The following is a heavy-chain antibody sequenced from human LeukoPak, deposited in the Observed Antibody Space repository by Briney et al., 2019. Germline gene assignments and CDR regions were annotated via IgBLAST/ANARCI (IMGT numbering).Heavy chain of an antibody. Sequence: PGGSLRLSCEASGVTFNSYVMSWVRQAPGKGLEWVSGISWNSGSIGYPDSVKGRFTISRDNTKNTLYLQMNSVRPEDTAEYYCAKDPQSFGESLFFDYWGQGTLVTVSS. D-gene: IGHD3-10*01. CDR1: GVTFNSYV. V-gene: IGHV3-23*01. CDR2: ISWNSGSI. J-gene: IGHJ4*02. CDR3: AKDPQSFGESLFFDY.